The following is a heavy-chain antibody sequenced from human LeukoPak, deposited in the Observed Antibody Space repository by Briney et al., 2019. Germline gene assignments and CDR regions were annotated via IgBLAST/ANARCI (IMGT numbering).Heavy chain of an antibody. J-gene: IGHJ4*02. CDR2: IYYSGST. CDR1: GGSISSSSYY. CDR3: ARQLPLWFGKQPDYYFDY. Sequence: PSETLSLTCTVSGGSISSSSYYWGWIRQPPGKGLEWIGSIYYSGSTYYNPSLKSRVTISVDTSKNQFSLKLSSVTAADTAVYYCARQLPLWFGKQPDYYFDYWGQGTLVTVSS. D-gene: IGHD3-10*01. V-gene: IGHV4-39*01.